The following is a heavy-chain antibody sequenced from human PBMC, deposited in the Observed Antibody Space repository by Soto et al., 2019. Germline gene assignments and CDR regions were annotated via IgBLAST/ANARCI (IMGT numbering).Heavy chain of an antibody. J-gene: IGHJ4*02. CDR2: INAGNGKT. CDR1: GYTFNSYV. D-gene: IGHD1-26*01. CDR3: ARDNVGGELPKGELAY. Sequence: QVQLVQSGAEVKKPGASVKVSCKASGYTFNSYVLHWVRQAPGQRLEWMGWINAGNGKTKYSQKLQGRLTFARDTCASTAYMELSSLRAEDTAVYYCARDNVGGELPKGELAYWGQGALVTVSS. V-gene: IGHV1-3*01.